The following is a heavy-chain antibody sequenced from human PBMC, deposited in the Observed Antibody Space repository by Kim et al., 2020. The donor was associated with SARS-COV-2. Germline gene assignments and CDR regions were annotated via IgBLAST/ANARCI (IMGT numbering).Heavy chain of an antibody. CDR1: GYTFTSYA. D-gene: IGHD3-22*01. V-gene: IGHV1-3*01. Sequence: ASVKVSCKASGYTFTSYAMHWVRQAPGQRLEWMGWINAGNGNTKYSQKFQGRVTITRDTSASTAYMELSSLRSEDTAVYYCARPMIVVFSAFDIWGQGTMVTVSS. J-gene: IGHJ3*02. CDR2: INAGNGNT. CDR3: ARPMIVVFSAFDI.